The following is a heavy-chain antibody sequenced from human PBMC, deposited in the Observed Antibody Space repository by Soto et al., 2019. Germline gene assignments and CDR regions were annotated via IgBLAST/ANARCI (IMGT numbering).Heavy chain of an antibody. D-gene: IGHD2-21*02. V-gene: IGHV3-30-3*01. J-gene: IGHJ4*02. Sequence: GGSLRLSCAASGFTFSSYAMHWVRQAPGEGLEWVAVISYDGSNKYYADSVKGRFTISRDNSKNTLYLQMNSLRAEDTAVYYCARMHIVVVTAIHGYFDYWGQGTLVTVSS. CDR2: ISYDGSNK. CDR3: ARMHIVVVTAIHGYFDY. CDR1: GFTFSSYA.